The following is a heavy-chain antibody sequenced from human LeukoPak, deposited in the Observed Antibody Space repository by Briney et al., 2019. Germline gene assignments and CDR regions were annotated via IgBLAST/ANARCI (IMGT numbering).Heavy chain of an antibody. J-gene: IGHJ4*02. D-gene: IGHD3-10*01. V-gene: IGHV3-23*01. CDR1: GFTFSNYA. CDR2: ISGAGGST. CDR3: ARGFWQPLDY. Sequence: GGSLRLSCAASGFTFSNYAMSWVRQALGKGLEWVSTISGAGGSTYYVDSVKGRFSISRDSSKNTVYLQMNSLRAEDTAVYYCARGFWQPLDYWGQGTLVTVSS.